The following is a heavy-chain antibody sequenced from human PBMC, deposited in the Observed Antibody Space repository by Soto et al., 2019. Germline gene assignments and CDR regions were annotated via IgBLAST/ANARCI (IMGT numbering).Heavy chain of an antibody. D-gene: IGHD3-22*01. Sequence: EVQLLESGGGLVQPGGSLRLSCAASGFTFSSYAMSWVRQAPGKGLEWVSAISGSGGSTYYADSVKGRFTISRDNSKNTLYLQMNRLRAEDTAVYYCAKDKGWIVVVITTLWYFDLWGRGTLVTVSS. V-gene: IGHV3-23*01. J-gene: IGHJ2*01. CDR3: AKDKGWIVVVITTLWYFDL. CDR1: GFTFSSYA. CDR2: ISGSGGST.